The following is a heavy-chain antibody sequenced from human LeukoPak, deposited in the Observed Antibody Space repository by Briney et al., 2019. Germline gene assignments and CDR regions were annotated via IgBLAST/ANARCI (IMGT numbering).Heavy chain of an antibody. V-gene: IGHV4-61*02. Sequence: PSQTLSLTCTVSGGSISSGSYYWSWIRQPAGKGLEWIGRIYTSGSTNYNPSLKSRVTISVDTSKNQFSLKLSSVTAADTAVYYCARELEYSSSSPIDYWGQRTLVTVSS. CDR3: ARELEYSSSSPIDY. CDR2: IYTSGST. J-gene: IGHJ4*02. CDR1: GGSISSGSYY. D-gene: IGHD6-6*01.